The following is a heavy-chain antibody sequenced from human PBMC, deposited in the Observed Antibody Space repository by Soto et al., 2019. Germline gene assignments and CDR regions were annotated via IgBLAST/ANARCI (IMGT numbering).Heavy chain of an antibody. V-gene: IGHV4-34*02. J-gene: IGHJ4*02. CDR1: GGSFSDHS. CDR3: ARGKWLDNS. Sequence: QVQLQQWGAGLLKPSETLSLTCAVYGGSFSDHSWNWIRKPPGKGLEWIGEINHSGITTYNPSLKSRVIISVDTSKNQFSLKLHSVTVADTAVYFCARGKWLDNSWGQGTQVTDSS. D-gene: IGHD6-19*01. CDR2: INHSGIT.